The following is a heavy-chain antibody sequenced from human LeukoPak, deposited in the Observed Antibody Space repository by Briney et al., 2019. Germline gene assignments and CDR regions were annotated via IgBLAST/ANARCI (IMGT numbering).Heavy chain of an antibody. CDR3: ARLKLYYYGSGAYFGVISEYFQH. V-gene: IGHV3-23*01. CDR2: ISGSGGST. D-gene: IGHD3-10*01. Sequence: GGSLRLSCAASGFTFSSYAMSWVRQAPGKGLEWVSAISGSGGSTYYADSAKGRFTISRDNSKNTLYLQMNSLRAEDTAVYYCARLKLYYYGSGAYFGVISEYFQHWGQGTLVTVSS. CDR1: GFTFSSYA. J-gene: IGHJ1*01.